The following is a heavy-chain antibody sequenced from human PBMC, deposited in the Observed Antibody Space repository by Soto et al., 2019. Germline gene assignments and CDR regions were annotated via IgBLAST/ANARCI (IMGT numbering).Heavy chain of an antibody. CDR2: MNAKSGDT. CDR1: GYTFSDFD. V-gene: IGHV1-8*01. CDR3: ARGNPFNYAGFDV. Sequence: ASVKVSCKASGYTFSDFDINWLRQASGQGPEWMGWMNAKSGDTFFPQRVQGKFNMTWDTSLSTAYMEVGSLTSDDTAIYYCARGNPFNYAGFDVWGQGTTVTVSS. J-gene: IGHJ6*02. D-gene: IGHD3-16*01.